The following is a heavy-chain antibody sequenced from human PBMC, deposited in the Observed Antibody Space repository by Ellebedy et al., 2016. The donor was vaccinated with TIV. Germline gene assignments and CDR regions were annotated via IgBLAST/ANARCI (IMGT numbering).Heavy chain of an antibody. Sequence: MPSETLSLTCAVSGDSISSNSWWSWARQPPGKGLEGIGDIYQSGTTNSHPSLQSRVTISVDKSQNQFSLRLTSVTAADTAVYYCARDGREWGPADYFDYWGQGILVTVSS. CDR3: ARDGREWGPADYFDY. V-gene: IGHV4-4*02. CDR1: GDSISSNSW. CDR2: IYQSGTT. D-gene: IGHD3-16*01. J-gene: IGHJ4*02.